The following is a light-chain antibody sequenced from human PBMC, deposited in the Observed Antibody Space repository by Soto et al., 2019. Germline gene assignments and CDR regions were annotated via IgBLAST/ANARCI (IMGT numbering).Light chain of an antibody. CDR2: AAS. J-gene: IGKJ4*01. V-gene: IGKV1-39*01. CDR1: QNIVSY. CDR3: QQSHSRPLT. Sequence: DIQLTQSPSSLSASGGDTVIITCRASQNIVSYLSWYQQRPGKPPNLLVYAASSLESWVPSRFSGSGSGTHFTLTISNLQPEDFATYFCQQSHSRPLTFGGGTKVQMK.